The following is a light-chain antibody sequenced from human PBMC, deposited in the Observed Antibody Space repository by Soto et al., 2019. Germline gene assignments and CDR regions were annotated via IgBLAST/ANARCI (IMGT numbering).Light chain of an antibody. Sequence: AIQLTQSPSSLSASVGDRVTITCRASQGINSALAWYQQKPGKAPKLLIYDASSLESGVPSRFTGSGSGPDFTLNISSLQPEDCATYDCHQFPSYPLTFGGGNKEEIK. J-gene: IGKJ4*01. CDR2: DAS. V-gene: IGKV1-13*02. CDR1: QGINSA. CDR3: HQFPSYPLT.